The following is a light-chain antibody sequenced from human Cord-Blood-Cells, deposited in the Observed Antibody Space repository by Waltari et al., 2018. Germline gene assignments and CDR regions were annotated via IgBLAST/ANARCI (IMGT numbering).Light chain of an antibody. Sequence: QSALTQPASVSGSPGQSITISCTGTSSDVGGYNYVSWYQQHPGDAPKLMIYDVSKRPAGVSNRSYGSKSGNTASLTSSGVQAEDEADYYCSSYTSSSTWVFGGGTKLTVL. J-gene: IGLJ3*02. CDR3: SSYTSSSTWV. CDR1: SSDVGGYNY. V-gene: IGLV2-14*01. CDR2: DVS.